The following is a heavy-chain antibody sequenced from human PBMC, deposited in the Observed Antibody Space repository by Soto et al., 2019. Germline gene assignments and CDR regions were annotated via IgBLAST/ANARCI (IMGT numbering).Heavy chain of an antibody. CDR3: ARHTYGPPGGIWHYYGMDV. V-gene: IGHV5-51*01. CDR1: GYSFTSYW. J-gene: IGHJ6*02. D-gene: IGHD2-8*01. CDR2: IYPGDSNT. Sequence: PGESLKISCKGSGYSFTSYWIGWVRQMPGKGLEWMGIIYPGDSNTRYSPSLQGQVTISVDKSISTAYLQWSSLKATDTAVYYCARHTYGPPGGIWHYYGMDVWGQGTTVTVS.